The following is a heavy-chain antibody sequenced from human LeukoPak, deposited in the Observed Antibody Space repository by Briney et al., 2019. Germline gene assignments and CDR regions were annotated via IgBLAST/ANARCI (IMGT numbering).Heavy chain of an antibody. V-gene: IGHV3-23*01. CDR2: ISGSGGSS. CDR1: GFSFSRHA. J-gene: IGHJ4*02. D-gene: IGHD1-1*01. CDR3: ARCAERIHDPENYFDY. Sequence: GGSLRLSCAGSGFSFSRHAMSWVRQAPGKGLEWVSRISGSGGSSYYADSVKGRFTISRDNSKNTLYLQMNSLRAEDTAVYYCARCAERIHDPENYFDYWGQGTLVTVSS.